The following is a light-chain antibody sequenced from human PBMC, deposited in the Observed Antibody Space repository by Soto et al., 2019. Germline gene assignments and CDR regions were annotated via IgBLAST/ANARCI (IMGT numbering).Light chain of an antibody. CDR3: QQRSNWPLT. Sequence: EIVLTQSSATLSLSPGERATLPCRASQSVSSYLAWYQQKPGQAPRLLIYDASNRATGIPARFSGSGSGTDFTLTISSLEPEDFAVYYCQQRSNWPLTFGGGTKVDI. J-gene: IGKJ4*01. CDR1: QSVSSY. CDR2: DAS. V-gene: IGKV3-11*01.